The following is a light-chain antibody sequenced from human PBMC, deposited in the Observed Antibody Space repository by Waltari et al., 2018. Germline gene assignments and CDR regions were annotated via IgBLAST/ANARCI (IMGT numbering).Light chain of an antibody. Sequence: SYALTPPPSVSVSPGQTARITCSGDGLPRKYAYWFRQKAGQAPVLVIHEDNKRPSGISERFSGSSSGTLATLTISGAQEEDEGDYYCFSTDMNEGVFGGGTKVTVL. CDR3: FSTDMNEGV. J-gene: IGLJ3*02. CDR2: EDN. CDR1: GLPRKY. V-gene: IGLV3-10*01.